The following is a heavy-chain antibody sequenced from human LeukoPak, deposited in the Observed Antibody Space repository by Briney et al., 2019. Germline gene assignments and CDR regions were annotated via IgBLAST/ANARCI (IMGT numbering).Heavy chain of an antibody. Sequence: SVKVSCKASGGTFSSYAISWVRQAPGQGLEWMGGIIPIFGTANYAQKFQGRVTITTDESTSTAYMELSSLRSEDTAVYYCARSKAMVPAAKSYYYYYMDVWGKGTTVTVSS. CDR1: GGTFSSYA. J-gene: IGHJ6*03. D-gene: IGHD2-2*01. V-gene: IGHV1-69*05. CDR2: IIPIFGTA. CDR3: ARSKAMVPAAKSYYYYYMDV.